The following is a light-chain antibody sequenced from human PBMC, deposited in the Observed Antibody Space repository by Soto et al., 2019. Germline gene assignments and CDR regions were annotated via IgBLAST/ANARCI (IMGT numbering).Light chain of an antibody. CDR1: QSVSST. CDR3: QQYHDCPLT. V-gene: IGKV3D-15*01. Sequence: EIVMTQSPATLSVSPGERATLSCRASQSVSSTFAWYQQRPAQAPRLLIYDVSTRATGLPTRFSGSGSGTEFTLTISSLQSEDFAVYYCQQYHDCPLTFGGGTRVEIK. CDR2: DVS. J-gene: IGKJ4*01.